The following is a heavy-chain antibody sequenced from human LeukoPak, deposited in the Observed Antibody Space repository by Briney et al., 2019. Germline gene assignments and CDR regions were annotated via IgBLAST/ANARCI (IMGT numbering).Heavy chain of an antibody. Sequence: GGSLRLSCAASGFTFSNYAMHWVRQAPGKGLEWVAVISYDGSNKYYADSAKGRFTISRDNSKNTLYLQMNSLRAEDTAVYYCAREPYSSGWYFSYYFDYWGQGTLVTVSS. CDR1: GFTFSNYA. V-gene: IGHV3-30-3*01. J-gene: IGHJ4*02. D-gene: IGHD6-19*01. CDR2: ISYDGSNK. CDR3: AREPYSSGWYFSYYFDY.